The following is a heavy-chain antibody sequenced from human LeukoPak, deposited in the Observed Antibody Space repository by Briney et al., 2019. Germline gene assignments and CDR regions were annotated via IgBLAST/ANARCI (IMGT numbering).Heavy chain of an antibody. CDR3: ARLTYSSGWYIDY. D-gene: IGHD6-19*01. J-gene: IGHJ4*02. Sequence: KPSETLSLTCTVSGGSISSSSYYWGWIRQPPGKGLEWIGTIYYSGITYYSPSLKSRVTISVDTSKNQFSLKLSSVTAADTAVYYCARLTYSSGWYIDYWGQGALVTVSS. CDR2: IYYSGIT. V-gene: IGHV4-39*01. CDR1: GGSISSSSYY.